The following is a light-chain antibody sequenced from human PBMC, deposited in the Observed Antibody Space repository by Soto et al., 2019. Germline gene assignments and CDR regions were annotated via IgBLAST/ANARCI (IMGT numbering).Light chain of an antibody. Sequence: QSALTQPPSVSGSPGQSVTISCTGTSSDVGNYNSVSWYQQPPGTVPKLMIYEVTNRPSGVPDRFSGSKSGNTASLTISGLQPEDEADYYCSSYTTSNTYVFGTGTKVTV. CDR3: SSYTTSNTYV. V-gene: IGLV2-18*02. CDR1: SSDVGNYNS. J-gene: IGLJ1*01. CDR2: EVT.